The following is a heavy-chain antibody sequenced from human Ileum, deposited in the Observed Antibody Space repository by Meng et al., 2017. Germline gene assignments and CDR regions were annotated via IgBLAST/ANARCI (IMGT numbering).Heavy chain of an antibody. J-gene: IGHJ4*02. D-gene: IGHD6-19*01. Sequence: QVQPQQSGPGLVKPSQTLSPTWALSGDSVASDSGAWNWIRQSPSRGLEWLGRTFYRSKWNDDFAESAKSRITITTDTSKNQFSLQLNSVTPEDTAVYYCARGWYSSGFHSWGQGTLVTVSS. CDR1: GDSVASDSGA. CDR3: ARGWYSSGFHS. CDR2: TFYRSKWND. V-gene: IGHV6-1*01.